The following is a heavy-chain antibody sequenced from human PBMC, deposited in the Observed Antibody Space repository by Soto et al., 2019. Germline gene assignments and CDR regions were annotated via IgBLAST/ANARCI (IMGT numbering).Heavy chain of an antibody. Sequence: ASVKVSCKASGYSFTGYYMHWVRQAPGQGLEWMGWINPNSGGTNYAQKFQGWVTMTRDTSISTAYMELSRLRSEDTAVYYCARVSPLVYDILTGPFDYWGQGTQVTVSS. V-gene: IGHV1-2*04. D-gene: IGHD3-9*01. CDR3: ARVSPLVYDILTGPFDY. J-gene: IGHJ4*02. CDR2: INPNSGGT. CDR1: GYSFTGYY.